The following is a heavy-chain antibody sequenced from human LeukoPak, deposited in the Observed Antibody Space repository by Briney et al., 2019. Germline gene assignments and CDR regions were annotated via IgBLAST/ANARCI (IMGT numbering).Heavy chain of an antibody. CDR2: IESKTDGGAT. CDR1: GFSFSDAW. D-gene: IGHD3-10*01. V-gene: IGHV3-15*04. J-gene: IGHJ4*02. CDR3: TTYGSGRKFDY. Sequence: PGGSLRLSCAASGFSFSDAWMSWVRQIPGKGLEWVGRIESKTDGGATDYAAPVKGRFTISRDDSTNTLYLQMNSLKSEDTAVYYCTTYGSGRKFDYWGQGILVTVSS.